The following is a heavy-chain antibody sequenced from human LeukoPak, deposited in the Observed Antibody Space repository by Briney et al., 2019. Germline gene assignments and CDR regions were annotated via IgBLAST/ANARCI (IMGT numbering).Heavy chain of an antibody. CDR1: GFTFSSYW. CDR3: AKVKWELLHPEPYFDY. Sequence: HLGGSLRLSCAASGFTFSSYWMSWVRQAPGKGLEWVANIKQDGSEKYYADSVKGRFTISRDNSKNTLYLQMNSMRAEDTAVYYCAKVKWELLHPEPYFDYWGQGTLVTVSS. V-gene: IGHV3-7*01. D-gene: IGHD1-26*01. J-gene: IGHJ4*02. CDR2: IKQDGSEK.